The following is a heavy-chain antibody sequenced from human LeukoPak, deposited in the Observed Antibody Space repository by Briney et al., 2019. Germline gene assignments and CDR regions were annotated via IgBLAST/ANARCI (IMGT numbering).Heavy chain of an antibody. J-gene: IGHJ3*02. CDR2: ISGSGGST. D-gene: IGHD4-17*01. CDR3: ARDPNGDYIGTFDM. CDR1: EFTFSSYG. Sequence: GGCLRLSCAASEFTFSSYGMSWVRQAPGKGLEWVSSISGSGGSTQYADSVQGRFAISRDNSKNTLYLQMNSLRVEDTAVYFCARDPNGDYIGTFDMWGRGTRVSVSS. V-gene: IGHV3-23*01.